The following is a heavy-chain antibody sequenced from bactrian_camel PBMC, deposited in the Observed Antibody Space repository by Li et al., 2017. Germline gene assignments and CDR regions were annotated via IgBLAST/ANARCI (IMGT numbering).Heavy chain of an antibody. J-gene: IGHJ4*01. CDR2: VYLYGGKT. CDR1: GNTDSINT. V-gene: IGHV3S54*01. CDR3: GARMRDPLWRCRAARDEPFQY. D-gene: IGHD1*01. Sequence: HVQLVESGGGSVQAGGSLRLSCRASGNTDSINTMAWFHQAPDKEREAVATVYLYGGKTYYAESVKDRITISKDSAKNTLYLEMNSLKPEDSAMYYCGARMRDPLWRCRAARDEPFQYWGHGTQVTVS.